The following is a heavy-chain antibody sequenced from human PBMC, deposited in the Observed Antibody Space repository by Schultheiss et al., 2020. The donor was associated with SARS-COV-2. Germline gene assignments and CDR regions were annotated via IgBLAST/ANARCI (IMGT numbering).Heavy chain of an antibody. D-gene: IGHD6-19*01. V-gene: IGHV3-33*08. CDR1: GFTFSSYA. CDR3: ARAATLYSSGWYNY. J-gene: IGHJ4*02. CDR2: IWYDGSNK. Sequence: GGSLRLSCAASGFTFSSYAMHWVRQAPGKGLEWVAVIWYDGSNKYYADSVKGRFTISRDNAKNSLYLQMNSLRAEDTAVYYCARAATLYSSGWYNYWGQGTLVTVSS.